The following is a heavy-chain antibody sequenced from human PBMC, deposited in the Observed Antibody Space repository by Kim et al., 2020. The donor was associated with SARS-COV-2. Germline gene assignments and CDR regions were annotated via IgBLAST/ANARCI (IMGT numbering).Heavy chain of an antibody. V-gene: IGHV4-59*01. D-gene: IGHD2-15*01. CDR2: IYYSGST. CDR1: GGSISSYY. CDR3: ARDGVVVAAQPTHDAFDI. J-gene: IGHJ3*02. Sequence: SETLSLTCTVSGGSISSYYWSWIRQPPGKGLEWIGYIYYSGSTNYNPSLKSRVTISVDTSKNQFSLKLSSVTAADTAVYYCARDGVVVAAQPTHDAFDIWGQGTMVTVSS.